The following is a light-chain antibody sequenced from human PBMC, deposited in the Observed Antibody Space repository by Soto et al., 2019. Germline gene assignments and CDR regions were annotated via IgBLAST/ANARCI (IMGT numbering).Light chain of an antibody. CDR3: QQYGTSPWT. Sequence: EIVLTQSPGTLSLSPGERATLSCRASQSVSSSYLAWYQQKPGQAPRLLIYDASSRATGIPDRFSGSGSGTDFTLTISRXEPEDFAVYYCQQYGTSPWTFGQGTKVDIK. V-gene: IGKV3-20*01. J-gene: IGKJ1*01. CDR2: DAS. CDR1: QSVSSSY.